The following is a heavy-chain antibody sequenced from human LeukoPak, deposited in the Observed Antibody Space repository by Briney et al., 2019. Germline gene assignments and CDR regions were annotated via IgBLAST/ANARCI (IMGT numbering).Heavy chain of an antibody. V-gene: IGHV4-31*03. CDR2: IYYIGST. D-gene: IGHD6-13*01. Sequence: SETLSLTCTVSGASISNGDFYWSWIRQHPGKGLEWIGYIYYIGSTYYNPSLKSRVTISVDTSKNQFSLKLSSVTAADTAVYYCARVAAAADYWGQGTLVTVSS. CDR3: ARVAAAADY. J-gene: IGHJ4*02. CDR1: GASISNGDFY.